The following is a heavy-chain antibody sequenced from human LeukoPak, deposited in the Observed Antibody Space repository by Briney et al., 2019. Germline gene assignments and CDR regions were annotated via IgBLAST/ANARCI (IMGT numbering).Heavy chain of an antibody. D-gene: IGHD4-17*01. V-gene: IGHV3-43D*04. CDR1: GFTFSSYA. J-gene: IGHJ4*02. Sequence: PGGSLRLSCAASGFTFSSYAMHWVRQAPGKGLEWVSLISWDGGSTYYADSVKGRFTISRDNSKNSLYLQMNSLRAEDTTVYYCAKDPRLGADYGDYVGACEFDYWGQGTLVTVSS. CDR2: ISWDGGST. CDR3: AKDPRLGADYGDYVGACEFDY.